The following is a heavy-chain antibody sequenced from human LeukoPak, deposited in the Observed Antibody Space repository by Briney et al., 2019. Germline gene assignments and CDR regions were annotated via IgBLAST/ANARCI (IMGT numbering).Heavy chain of an antibody. Sequence: XTVXGGSISSGSYYWSWIRQPGGKGLEGIVRIYTSGSTNYNPSLKRRVTITVKTAKNQFSLKQSQMTAADTAVYYCARAPTISGYYENWFDPWGQGTLVTVSS. D-gene: IGHD3-22*01. V-gene: IGHV4-61*02. J-gene: IGHJ5*02. CDR3: ARAPTISGYYENWFDP. CDR1: GGSISSGSYY. CDR2: IYTSGST.